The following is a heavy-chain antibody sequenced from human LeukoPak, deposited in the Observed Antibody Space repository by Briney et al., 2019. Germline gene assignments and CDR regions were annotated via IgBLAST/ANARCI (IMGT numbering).Heavy chain of an antibody. CDR3: ARDPGYHYYYYYMDV. D-gene: IGHD1-1*01. J-gene: IGHJ6*03. CDR2: INPSGGGT. V-gene: IGHV1-46*01. Sequence: GASVKVSCKASGYTFTSYYMHWVRQAPGQGLEWMGIINPSGGGTSYAQKFQGRVTMTRDTSTSTVYMELSSLRSEDTAVYYCARDPGYHYYYYYMDVWGKGTTVTVSS. CDR1: GYTFTSYY.